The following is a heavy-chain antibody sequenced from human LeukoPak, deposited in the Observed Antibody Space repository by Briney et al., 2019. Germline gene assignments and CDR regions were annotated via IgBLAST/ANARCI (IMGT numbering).Heavy chain of an antibody. D-gene: IGHD3-9*01. Sequence: GGSLRLSCAASGFNFASYEMNWVRQTPGKGLEWVSYISSDGHVETYVDSVRGRFTMSRDNAKDLLFLQMNGLRAEDTAVYYCARDTLNGPFVISLDYWGQGALVTVSS. J-gene: IGHJ4*02. CDR2: ISSDGHVE. CDR3: ARDTLNGPFVISLDY. CDR1: GFNFASYE. V-gene: IGHV3-48*03.